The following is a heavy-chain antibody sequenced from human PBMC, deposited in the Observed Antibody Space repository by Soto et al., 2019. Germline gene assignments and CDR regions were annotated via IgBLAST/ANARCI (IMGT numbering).Heavy chain of an antibody. J-gene: IGHJ5*02. CDR2: INPHGGST. V-gene: IGHV1-46*01. Sequence: ASVKVSCKAPRDTFTSYCINWVRQAPGQGLEWMGVINPHGGSTAYAQKFKGRVTLTRDTSASTVYMEVSSPTSEDTAMYYCARSSGGNFGIIIEGTNWFAPWGQGTLVTVSS. CDR3: ARSSGGNFGIIIEGTNWFAP. D-gene: IGHD1-26*01. CDR1: RDTFTSYC.